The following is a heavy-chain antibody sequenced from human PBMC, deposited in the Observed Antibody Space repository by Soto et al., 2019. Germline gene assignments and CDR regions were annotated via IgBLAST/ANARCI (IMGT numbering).Heavy chain of an antibody. CDR2: IYYSGST. CDR1: GGSISSGDYY. CDR3: ARYYYGSGSYNYFDY. D-gene: IGHD3-10*01. Sequence: SETLSLTCTVSGGSISSGDYYWSWIRQPPGKGLEWIGYIYYSGSTYYNPSLKSRVTISVDTSKNQFSLKLRSVTAADTAVYYCARYYYGSGSYNYFDYWGQGTLVTVSS. V-gene: IGHV4-30-4*01. J-gene: IGHJ4*02.